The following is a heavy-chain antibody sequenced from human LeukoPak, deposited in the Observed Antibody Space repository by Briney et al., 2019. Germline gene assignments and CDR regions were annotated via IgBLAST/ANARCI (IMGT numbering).Heavy chain of an antibody. Sequence: PGRSLRLSCAASGFTFSSYAMHWVRQATGKGLEFVAVISYDGSNKYYADSVKGRFTISRDNSKNTLYLQMNSLRAEDTAVYYCAREYGDYIDYWGQGTLVTVSS. V-gene: IGHV3-30-3*01. J-gene: IGHJ4*02. D-gene: IGHD4-17*01. CDR1: GFTFSSYA. CDR3: AREYGDYIDY. CDR2: ISYDGSNK.